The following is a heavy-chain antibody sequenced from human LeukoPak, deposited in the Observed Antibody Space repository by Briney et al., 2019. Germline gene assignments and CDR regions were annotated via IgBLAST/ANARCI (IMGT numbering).Heavy chain of an antibody. CDR3: ARCGSDYYDSSGYYYYFDY. CDR2: ISAYNGNT. V-gene: IGHV1-18*01. D-gene: IGHD3-22*01. J-gene: IGHJ4*02. Sequence: ASVKVSCKASGYTFTSYGISWVRQAPGQGLEWMGWISAYNGNTNYAQKLQGRVTMTTDTPTSTAYMELRSLRSDDTAVYYCARCGSDYYDSSGYYYYFDYWGQGTLVTVSS. CDR1: GYTFTSYG.